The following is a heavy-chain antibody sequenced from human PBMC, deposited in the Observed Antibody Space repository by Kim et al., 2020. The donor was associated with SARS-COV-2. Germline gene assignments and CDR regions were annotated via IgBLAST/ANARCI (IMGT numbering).Heavy chain of an antibody. D-gene: IGHD3-10*01. CDR3: ARSRGVPLWVPHFDY. CDR1: GGTFSSYA. V-gene: IGHV1-69*13. CDR2: IIPIFGTA. Sequence: SVKVSCKASGGTFSSYAISWVRQAPGQGLEWMGGIIPIFGTANYAQKFQGRVTITADESTSTAYMELSSLRSEDTAVYYCARSRGVPLWVPHFDYWGQGTLVTVSS. J-gene: IGHJ4*02.